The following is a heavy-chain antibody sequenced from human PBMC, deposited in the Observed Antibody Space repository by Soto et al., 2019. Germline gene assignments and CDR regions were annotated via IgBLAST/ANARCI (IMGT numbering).Heavy chain of an antibody. V-gene: IGHV3-23*01. CDR2: ISGSGGST. CDR3: AKANVVVVVAASGWFDP. D-gene: IGHD2-15*01. Sequence: EVQLLESGGGLVQPGGSLRLSCAASGFTFSSYAMSWVRQAPGKGLEWVSAISGSGGSTYYADSVKGRFTISRDNSKNTLYLQMNSLRAEDTAVYYCAKANVVVVVAASGWFDPWGQGTLVTVSS. J-gene: IGHJ5*02. CDR1: GFTFSSYA.